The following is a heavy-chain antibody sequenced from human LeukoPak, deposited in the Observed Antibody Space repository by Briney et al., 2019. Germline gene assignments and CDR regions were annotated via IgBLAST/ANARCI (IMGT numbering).Heavy chain of an antibody. J-gene: IGHJ4*02. CDR1: GFTFTGHY. D-gene: IGHD7-27*01. CDR2: INANTGVT. CDR3: ARDHNWGPDY. Sequence: ASVKVSCKASGFTFTGHYMHWIRQAPGQGLEWMGWINANTGVTHYAQNFQGRVTTTRDTSISTLYMELSRLSSDDTAFYYCARDHNWGPDYWGQGTLVTVSS. V-gene: IGHV1-2*02.